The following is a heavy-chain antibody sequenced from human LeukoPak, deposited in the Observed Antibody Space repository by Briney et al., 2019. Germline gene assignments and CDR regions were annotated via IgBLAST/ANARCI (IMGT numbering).Heavy chain of an antibody. CDR3: AXXXXXXXXXXLAY. V-gene: IGHV3-53*01. CDR2: LYSDGNT. J-gene: IGHJ4*02. CDR1: GFTVITND. Sequence: PGGSLRLSCAASGFTVITNDMTWVRQAPGKGLEWVSVLYSDGNTKYADSVQGRFTISRDNSKNTLYLQMNSLSPDDTAVYYCAXXXXXXXXXXLAYXXQGTLVTVSS.